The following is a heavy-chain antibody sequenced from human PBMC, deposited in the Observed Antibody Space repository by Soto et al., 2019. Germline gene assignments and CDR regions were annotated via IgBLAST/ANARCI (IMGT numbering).Heavy chain of an antibody. CDR1: GFIFSNYE. V-gene: IGHV3-48*03. CDR2: IDHSGTTI. Sequence: GGSLRLSCAASGFIFSNYEMSWVRQAPGKGLEWVSYIDHSGTTIYYADSVKGRFTISRDNAKNSLFLQMNSLRAEDTAVYYCARGHIVATILDYWGQGTLVTVSS. CDR3: ARGHIVATILDY. J-gene: IGHJ4*02. D-gene: IGHD5-12*01.